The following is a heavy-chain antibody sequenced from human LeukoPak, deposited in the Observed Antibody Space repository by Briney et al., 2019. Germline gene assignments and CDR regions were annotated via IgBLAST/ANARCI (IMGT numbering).Heavy chain of an antibody. D-gene: IGHD1-26*01. CDR3: ARLWYSGSYYLPDS. CDR2: INSYSGNT. CDR1: GYTFTSYS. V-gene: IGHV1-18*01. Sequence: GASVKVSCKASGYTFTSYSISWVRQAPGQGLEWVAWINSYSGNTDYAQKLQGRVTMTTGTSTGTAYMELRSLRSDDTAVYYCARLWYSGSYYLPDSWGQGTLVTVSS. J-gene: IGHJ4*02.